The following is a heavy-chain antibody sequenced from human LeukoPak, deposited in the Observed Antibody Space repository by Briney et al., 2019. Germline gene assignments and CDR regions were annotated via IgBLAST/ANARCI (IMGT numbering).Heavy chain of an antibody. CDR1: GFTFSSYW. D-gene: IGHD5-18*01. J-gene: IGHJ4*02. CDR2: INSDGSST. V-gene: IGHV3-74*01. Sequence: GGSLRLSCAASGFTFSSYWMHWVRQAPGKGLVWVSRINSDGSSTSYADSVKGRFTISRDNAKNTLYLQMNSLRAEDTAVYYCARARMGQLWFDYWGQGTLVTVSS. CDR3: ARARMGQLWFDY.